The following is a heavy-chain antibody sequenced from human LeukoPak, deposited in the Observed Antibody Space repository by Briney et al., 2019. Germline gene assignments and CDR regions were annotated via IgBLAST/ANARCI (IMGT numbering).Heavy chain of an antibody. J-gene: IGHJ6*02. Sequence: ASVKVSCKASGYTFTSYGISWVRQAPGQGLEWMGWISAYNGNTNYAQKLQGRVTMTTDTSTSTAYMELRSLRSEDTAVYYCARDTPPQTYYDFWSGYYKSGMDVWGQGTTVTVSS. CDR3: ARDTPPQTYYDFWSGYYKSGMDV. V-gene: IGHV1-18*01. CDR2: ISAYNGNT. CDR1: GYTFTSYG. D-gene: IGHD3-3*01.